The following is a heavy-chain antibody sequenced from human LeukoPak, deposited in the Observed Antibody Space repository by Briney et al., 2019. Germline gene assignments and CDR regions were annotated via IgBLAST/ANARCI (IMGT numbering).Heavy chain of an antibody. CDR1: GGSVSDYY. V-gene: IGHV4-59*02. Sequence: SETLSLTCAVSGGSVSDYYWSWIRQSPGKGLEWIGYIYYTGTTSYNPSLKSRVTISAETSKNQFSLNLISVTAADTAVYYCASRKLGNDYWGQGTLVTVSS. CDR3: ASRKLGNDY. CDR2: IYYTGTT. J-gene: IGHJ4*02. D-gene: IGHD7-27*01.